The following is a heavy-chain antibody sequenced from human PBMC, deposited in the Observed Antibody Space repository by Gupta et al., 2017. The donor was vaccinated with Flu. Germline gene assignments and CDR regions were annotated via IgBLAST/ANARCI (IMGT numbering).Heavy chain of an antibody. CDR1: GFRFQSYG. J-gene: IGHJ4*02. Sequence: QEQLVESGGGVVQPGGSLRLSCTASGFRFQSYGMNWVRQAPGKGPGWVAVLWYDGTYKYFAESVKGRVTISRDNSKNTLYLQMNSLRAEDTAFYYCARRAYGCGGGPCYFDLWGQGTLVTVSS. D-gene: IGHD2-21*01. V-gene: IGHV3-33*01. CDR3: ARRAYGCGGGPCYFDL. CDR2: LWYDGTYK.